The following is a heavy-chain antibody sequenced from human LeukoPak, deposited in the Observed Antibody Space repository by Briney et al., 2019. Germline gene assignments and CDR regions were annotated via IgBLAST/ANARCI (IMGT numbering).Heavy chain of an antibody. V-gene: IGHV4-61*02. J-gene: IGHJ4*02. CDR2: ISTSGSN. CDR1: GGSVTSGSYY. CDR3: ARGAALAIDY. Sequence: SETLSLTCIVSGGSVTSGSYYWSWIRQPAGKGLEWIGRISTSGSNNYNPSLKSRVTMSLATSKNQFPLKLNSLTAADTAVYYCARGAALAIDYWGQGALVTVSS. D-gene: IGHD2-15*01.